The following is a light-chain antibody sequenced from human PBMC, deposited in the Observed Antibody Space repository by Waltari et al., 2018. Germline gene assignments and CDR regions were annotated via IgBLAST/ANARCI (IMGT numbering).Light chain of an antibody. CDR3: QMYVRLPAT. J-gene: IGKJ1*01. V-gene: IGKV3-20*01. Sequence: EIVLTPSPGTLSLSPGERATLSCRASQSVCRSFGWYQQKHGQAPRLLIYDASTRATGIPDRFSGGGSGTDFSLTISRLEPEDFAVYYCQMYVRLPATFGQGTKVEI. CDR2: DAS. CDR1: QSVCRS.